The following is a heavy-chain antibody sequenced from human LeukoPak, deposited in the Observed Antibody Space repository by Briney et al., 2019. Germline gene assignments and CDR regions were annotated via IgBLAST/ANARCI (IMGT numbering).Heavy chain of an antibody. V-gene: IGHV4-59*01. J-gene: IGHJ4*02. Sequence: SETLSLTCSVSGGSISTYYRSWIRQTPGKGLEQIGYIYNSGSTNYNPSLEGRVTMSIDTSKNQFSLKLSSVTAADTAVYYCTRGGYYEPIDSWGQGTLVTVSS. CDR3: TRGGYYEPIDS. CDR1: GGSISTYY. CDR2: IYNSGST. D-gene: IGHD3-22*01.